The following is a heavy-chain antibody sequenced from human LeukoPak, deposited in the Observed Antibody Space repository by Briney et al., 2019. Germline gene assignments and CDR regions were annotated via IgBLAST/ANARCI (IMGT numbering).Heavy chain of an antibody. CDR1: GFTFSSYA. CDR3: AKAGAVVVVAAKYFDY. CDR2: ISGSGDCT. D-gene: IGHD2-15*01. V-gene: IGHV3-23*01. J-gene: IGHJ4*02. Sequence: PGGSLRLSCAASGFTFSSYAMSWVRQAPGKGLEWVSAISGSGDCTYYADSVKGRFTISRDNSKNTLYLQMNSLRAEDTAVYYCAKAGAVVVVAAKYFDYWGQGTLVTVSS.